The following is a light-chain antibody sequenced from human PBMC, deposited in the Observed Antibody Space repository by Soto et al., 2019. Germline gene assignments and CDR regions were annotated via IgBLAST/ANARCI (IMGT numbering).Light chain of an antibody. J-gene: IGKJ4*01. V-gene: IGKV1-8*01. CDR1: QGISSY. Sequence: AIRMTQSPSSLSASTGDRVTITCRASQGISSYLAWYQQKPGKAPKLLIYAASTLQSGVPSRFSGSGSGTDFTLTISCLQSEDFATYYCQQYYSYPLGFGGGTKVDNK. CDR2: AAS. CDR3: QQYYSYPLG.